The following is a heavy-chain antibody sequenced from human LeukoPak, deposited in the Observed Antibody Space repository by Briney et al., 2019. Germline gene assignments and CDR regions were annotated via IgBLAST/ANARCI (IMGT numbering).Heavy chain of an antibody. J-gene: IGHJ3*02. V-gene: IGHV4-34*01. CDR2: INHSGST. CDR3: ARGSVRLGELSQTRPPDAFDI. Sequence: SETLSLTCAVYGGSFSGYYWSWIRQPPGKGLEWIGEINHSGSTNYNPSLKSRVTISVDTSKNQFSLKLSSVTAADTAVYYCARGSVRLGELSQTRPPDAFDIWGQGTMVTVSS. CDR1: GGSFSGYY. D-gene: IGHD3-16*02.